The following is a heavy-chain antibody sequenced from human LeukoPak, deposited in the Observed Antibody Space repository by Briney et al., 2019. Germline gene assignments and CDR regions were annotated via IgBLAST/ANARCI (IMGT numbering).Heavy chain of an antibody. D-gene: IGHD1-26*01. V-gene: IGHV3-66*01. CDR1: GFSVSDNY. CDR2: LYSGGST. Sequence: PGGSLRLSCAASGFSVSDNYMSWVRQAPGKGLKWVSLLYSGGSTQYADSVKGRFTIARDKSINMLPLQMNSLRTQDTAVYYCARAKSGTHSRLFDYWGEGTLVTASS. CDR3: ARAKSGTHSRLFDY. J-gene: IGHJ4*02.